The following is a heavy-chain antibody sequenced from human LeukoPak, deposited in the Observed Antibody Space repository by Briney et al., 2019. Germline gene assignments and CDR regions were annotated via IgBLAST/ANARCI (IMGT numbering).Heavy chain of an antibody. CDR3: VWIRYYDSSGSIALNDY. D-gene: IGHD3-22*01. V-gene: IGHV7-4-1*02. J-gene: IGHJ4*02. Sequence: ASVKVSCKASGYTFTSYAMNWVRQAPGQGLEWMGWINTNTGNPTYAQGFTGRFVFSLDTSVSTAYLQISSLKAEDTAVYYCVWIRYYDSSGSIALNDYWGQGTLVTVSS. CDR1: GYTFTSYA. CDR2: INTNTGNP.